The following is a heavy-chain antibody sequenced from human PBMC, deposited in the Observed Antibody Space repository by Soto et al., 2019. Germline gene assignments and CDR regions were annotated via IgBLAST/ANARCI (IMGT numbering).Heavy chain of an antibody. J-gene: IGHJ5*02. V-gene: IGHV1-24*01. CDR3: ATMGYLRDGGSYRGSAR. D-gene: IGHD1-26*01. CDR1: GYTLTELS. Sequence: ASVKVSCKVSGYTLTELSMHWVRQAPGKGLEWMGGFDPEDGETIYAQKFQGRVTMTEDTSTDTAYMELSSLGSEDTAVYYCATMGYLRDGGSYRGSARWGQGTLVTVS. CDR2: FDPEDGET.